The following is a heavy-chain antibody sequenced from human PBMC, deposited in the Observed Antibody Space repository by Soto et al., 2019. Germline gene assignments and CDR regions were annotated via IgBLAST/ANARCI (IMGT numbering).Heavy chain of an antibody. J-gene: IGHJ4*02. V-gene: IGHV3-21*01. Sequence: PGGSLRLSCAASGFTFSSYSMNWVRQAPGKGLEWVSSISSSSSYIYCADSVKGRFTISRDNAKNSLYLQMNSLRAEDTAVYYFVISYGYSYAFADYRCQRTVVTVSS. CDR1: GFTFSSYS. CDR3: VISYGYSYAFADY. D-gene: IGHD5-18*01. CDR2: ISSSSSYI.